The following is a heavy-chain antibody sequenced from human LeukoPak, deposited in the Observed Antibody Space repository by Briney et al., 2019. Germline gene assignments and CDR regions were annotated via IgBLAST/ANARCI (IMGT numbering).Heavy chain of an antibody. CDR3: ATASDYYDSSGLDAFDI. CDR1: GGSISSGGYS. V-gene: IGHV4-30-2*01. CDR2: IYHSGST. J-gene: IGHJ3*02. Sequence: SETLSLTCAVSGGSISSGGYSWSWIRQPPGKGLEWIGYIYHSGSTYYNPSLKSRVTISVDRSKNQFSLKLSSVTAADTAVYYCATASDYYDSSGLDAFDIWGQGTMVTVSS. D-gene: IGHD3-22*01.